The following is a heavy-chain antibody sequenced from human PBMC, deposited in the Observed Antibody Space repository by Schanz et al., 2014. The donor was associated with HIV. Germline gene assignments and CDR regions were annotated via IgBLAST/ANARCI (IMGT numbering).Heavy chain of an antibody. CDR1: GFTFSSYA. CDR3: ARGWRENSFDV. D-gene: IGHD2-15*01. V-gene: IGHV3-48*02. J-gene: IGHJ3*01. CDR2: ISSGGNTI. Sequence: EVQLLESGGGLVQPGGSLRLSCAASGFTFSSYAMSWVRQTPARGLEWISFISSGGNTIYYADSVRGRFTVSRDDARNSLSLQLNSLRDEDTAVYFCARGWRENSFDVWGQGTIVTVSS.